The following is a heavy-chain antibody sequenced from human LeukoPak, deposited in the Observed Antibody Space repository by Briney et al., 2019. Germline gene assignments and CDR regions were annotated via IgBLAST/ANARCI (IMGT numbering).Heavy chain of an antibody. D-gene: IGHD4-17*01. CDR2: INHSGST. CDR1: GGSFSGYY. V-gene: IGHV4-34*01. Sequence: AETLSLTCAAYGGSFSGYYWSWIRQPPGKGLEWIGEINHSGSTNYNPSLKSRVTISVDTSKNQFSLKLSSVTAADTAVYYCARGGRSYYYYYGMDVWGQGTTVTVSS. CDR3: ARGGRSYYYYYGMDV. J-gene: IGHJ6*02.